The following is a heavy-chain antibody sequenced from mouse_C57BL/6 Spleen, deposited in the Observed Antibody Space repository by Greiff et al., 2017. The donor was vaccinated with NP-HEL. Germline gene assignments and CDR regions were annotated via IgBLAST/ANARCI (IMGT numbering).Heavy chain of an antibody. Sequence: VQLQQSGPELVRPGASVKISCKAPGYTFTSHWMQWVRQRPGQGLEWIGEIFPGSGSTYYNETFKGKATLTVDTSSSTAYMQLSSLTSEDSAVYFWARGAGSSYDYAMDYWGQGTSVTVSS. J-gene: IGHJ4*01. CDR2: IFPGSGST. CDR3: ARGAGSSYDYAMDY. D-gene: IGHD1-1*01. CDR1: GYTFTSHW. V-gene: IGHV1-56*01.